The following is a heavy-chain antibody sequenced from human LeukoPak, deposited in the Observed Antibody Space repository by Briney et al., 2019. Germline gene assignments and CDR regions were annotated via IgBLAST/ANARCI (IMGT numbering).Heavy chain of an antibody. CDR2: INPNSGGT. CDR1: GYTFTGYY. V-gene: IGHV1-2*02. J-gene: IGHJ5*02. Sequence: ASVKVSCKASGYTFTGYYMHWVRQAPGQGLEWMGWINPNSGGTNYAQKFQGRVTMTRDTSISTAYMELSRLRSDDTAVYYCARSRSGSYPNWFDPWGQGTLVTVSS. D-gene: IGHD1-26*01. CDR3: ARSRSGSYPNWFDP.